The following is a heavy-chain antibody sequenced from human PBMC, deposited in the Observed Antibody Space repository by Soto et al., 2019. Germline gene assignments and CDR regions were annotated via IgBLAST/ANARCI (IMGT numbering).Heavy chain of an antibody. V-gene: IGHV3-48*03. CDR1: GFTFSSYE. D-gene: IGHD1-26*01. CDR3: ARAYSGSYLIGDY. J-gene: IGHJ4*02. Sequence: GGSLRLSCAASGFTFSSYEMNWVRQAPGKGLEWVSYISSSGSTIYYADSVKGRFTISRDNAKNSLYLQMNSLRAEDTAVYYCARAYSGSYLIGDYWGQGTLVTVSS. CDR2: ISSSGSTI.